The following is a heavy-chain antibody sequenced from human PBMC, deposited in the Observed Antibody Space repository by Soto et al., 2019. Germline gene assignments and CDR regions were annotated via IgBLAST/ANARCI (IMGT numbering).Heavy chain of an antibody. CDR2: IIPILGIA. CDR1: GGTFSSYT. J-gene: IGHJ4*02. CDR3: ARRGMWGVVTANPFDY. V-gene: IGHV1-69*02. D-gene: IGHD2-21*02. Sequence: QVQLVQSGAEVKKPGSSVKVSCKASGGTFSSYTISWVRQAPGQGLEWMGRIIPILGIANYAQKFQGRVTITADKSTSTAYMELSSLRSEDTAVYYCARRGMWGVVTANPFDYWGQGTLVTVSS.